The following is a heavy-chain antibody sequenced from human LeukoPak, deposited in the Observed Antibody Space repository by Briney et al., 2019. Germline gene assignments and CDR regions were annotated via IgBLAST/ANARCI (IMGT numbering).Heavy chain of an antibody. Sequence: SETLSLTCAVSGDSISSWYWSWIRQPPGKGLQWIGYIYYSGTTYYNPSLKSRVSISFDTSKNQFSLKLSSVTAADTAVYYCARVGYCSHGSCLRLDWYFDLWGRGTLVTVSS. CDR2: IYYSGTT. CDR1: GDSISSWY. V-gene: IGHV4-59*01. D-gene: IGHD2-15*01. J-gene: IGHJ2*01. CDR3: ARVGYCSHGSCLRLDWYFDL.